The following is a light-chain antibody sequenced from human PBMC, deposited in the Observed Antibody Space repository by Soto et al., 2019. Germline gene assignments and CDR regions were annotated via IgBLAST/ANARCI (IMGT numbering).Light chain of an antibody. CDR3: NSYTTSASYS. CDR1: SSDIGAYNR. CDR2: EVS. J-gene: IGLJ1*01. V-gene: IGLV2-14*01. Sequence: QSSLTQPASVSGPPGQSSTISCTRTSSDIGAYNRVSWYQQHPGKAPKLMIFEVSNRPSGVSNRFSGSKSGNTASLTISGRQAEDEADYYCNSYTTSASYSVGSGTKVTVL.